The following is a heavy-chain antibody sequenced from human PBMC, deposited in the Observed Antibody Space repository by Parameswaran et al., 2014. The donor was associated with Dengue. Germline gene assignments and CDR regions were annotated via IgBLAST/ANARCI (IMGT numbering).Heavy chain of an antibody. CDR2: IDPSDSYT. CDR3: ARCPYYDFWSGYYGELDV. Sequence: VRQMPGKGLEWMGRIDPSDSYTNYSPSFQGHVTISADKSISTAYLQWSSLKASDTAMYYCARCPYYDFWSGYYGELDVWGQGTTVTVSS. J-gene: IGHJ6*02. V-gene: IGHV5-10-1*01. D-gene: IGHD3-3*01.